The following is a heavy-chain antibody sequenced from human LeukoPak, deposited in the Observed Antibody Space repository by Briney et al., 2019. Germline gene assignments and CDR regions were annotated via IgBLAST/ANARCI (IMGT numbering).Heavy chain of an antibody. CDR2: IIPILGIA. Sequence: SVKVSCEASGGTFSSYTISWVRQAPGQGLEWMGRIIPILGIANYAQKFQGRVTITADKSMSTAYMELSSLRSEDTAVYYCARDSSYGYFDYWGQGTLVTVSS. J-gene: IGHJ4*02. D-gene: IGHD5-18*01. V-gene: IGHV1-69*04. CDR3: ARDSSYGYFDY. CDR1: GGTFSSYT.